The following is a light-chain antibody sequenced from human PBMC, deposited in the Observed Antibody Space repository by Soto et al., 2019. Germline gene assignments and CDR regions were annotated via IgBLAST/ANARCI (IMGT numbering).Light chain of an antibody. Sequence: QSVLTQPASVSGSPGQSITISCTGTSSDVGGYNLVTWYQQHPGKSPGLMIYEGSKRPSGVSPRFSGSKSGNTASLTISGLQAEDEADYSCCSYAGNGTFVFGTGTKVTVL. V-gene: IGLV2-23*01. CDR3: CSYAGNGTFV. CDR2: EGS. J-gene: IGLJ1*01. CDR1: SSDVGGYNL.